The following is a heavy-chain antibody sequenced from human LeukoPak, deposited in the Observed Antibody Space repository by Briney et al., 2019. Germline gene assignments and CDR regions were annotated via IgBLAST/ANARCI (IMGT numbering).Heavy chain of an antibody. CDR1: GGSFSGYY. CDR3: ARDNNSGYYTDAFDI. CDR2: INHSGST. Sequence: PSETLSLTCAVYGGSFSGYYWSWIRQPPGKGLEWIGEINHSGSTNYNPSLKSRVTISVDTSKNQFSLKLSSVTAADTAVYYCARDNNSGYYTDAFDIWGQGTMVTVSS. D-gene: IGHD3-22*01. J-gene: IGHJ3*02. V-gene: IGHV4-34*09.